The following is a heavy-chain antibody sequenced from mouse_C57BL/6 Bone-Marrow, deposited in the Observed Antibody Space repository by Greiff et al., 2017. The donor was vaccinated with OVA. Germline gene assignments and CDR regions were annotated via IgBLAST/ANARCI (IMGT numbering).Heavy chain of an antibody. CDR3: ARSGVFDY. V-gene: IGHV1-69*01. Sequence: QVQLQQPGAELVMPGASVKLSCKASGYTFTSYWMHWVKQRPGQGLEWIGEIDPSDSYTNYNQKFKGKSTLTVDKSSSTAYMQLSSLTSEDSAVYYCARSGVFDYGGQGTTRPVSS. J-gene: IGHJ2*01. CDR1: GYTFTSYW. CDR2: IDPSDSYT.